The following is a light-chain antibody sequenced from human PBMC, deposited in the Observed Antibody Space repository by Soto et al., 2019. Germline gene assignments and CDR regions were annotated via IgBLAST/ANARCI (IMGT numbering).Light chain of an antibody. V-gene: IGKV3-20*01. J-gene: IGKJ5*01. Sequence: IMLKQSPGTLSLTPGERATLSCRASQSVSSSYLAWYQQKPGQAPRLLIYGASSRATGIPDRFSGSGSGTDFTLTISRLEPEDFAVYYCQQHNNWPPITFGQGTRLEI. CDR3: QQHNNWPPIT. CDR1: QSVSSSY. CDR2: GAS.